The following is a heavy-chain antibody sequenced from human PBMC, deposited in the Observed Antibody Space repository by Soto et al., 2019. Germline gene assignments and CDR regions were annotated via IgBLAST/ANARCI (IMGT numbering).Heavy chain of an antibody. V-gene: IGHV4-59*11. CDR3: ARDQWWVDY. J-gene: IGHJ4*02. Sequence: SETLSLTCTVSGASISSHYWSWVRQPTGKGLEWIGYISYSGSTDYNPSLKSRVTMSVDTSKNQVSLKLNSVTAADTAVYYCARDQWWVDYWGQGSLVTVSS. D-gene: IGHD2-15*01. CDR1: GASISSHY. CDR2: ISYSGST.